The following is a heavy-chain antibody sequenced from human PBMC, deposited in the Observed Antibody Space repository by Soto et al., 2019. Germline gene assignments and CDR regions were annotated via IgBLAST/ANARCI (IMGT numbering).Heavy chain of an antibody. V-gene: IGHV4-61*01. CDR3: ARADYSSSSGYYYYYGMDV. D-gene: IGHD6-6*01. J-gene: IGHJ6*02. CDR2: IYYSGST. Sequence: PSETLSLTCTVSGGSVSSGSYYWSWIRQPPGKGLEWIGYIYYSGSTNYNPSLKSRVTISVDTSKNQFSLKLSSVTAAGTAVYYCARADYSSSSGYYYYYGMDVWGQGTTVTVSS. CDR1: GGSVSSGSYY.